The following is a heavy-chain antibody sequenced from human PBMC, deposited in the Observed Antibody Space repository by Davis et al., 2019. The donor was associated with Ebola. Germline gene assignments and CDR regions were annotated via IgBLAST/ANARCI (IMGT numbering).Heavy chain of an antibody. CDR1: GSTFSSYS. D-gene: IGHD3-10*01. CDR2: ISTSSAYI. J-gene: IGHJ4*02. Sequence: GGSLRLSCAASGSTFSSYSMNWVRQAPGKGLEWVSSISTSSAYINYADSVKGRFTISRHNAKNSLYLQMNSLRAEDTAVYYCARGFFGDPNPMGDYWGQGTLVTVSS. CDR3: ARGFFGDPNPMGDY. V-gene: IGHV3-21*01.